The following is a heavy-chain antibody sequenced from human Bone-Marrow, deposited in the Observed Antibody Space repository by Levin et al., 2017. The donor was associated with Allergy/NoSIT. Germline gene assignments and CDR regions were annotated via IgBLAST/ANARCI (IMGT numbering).Heavy chain of an antibody. J-gene: IGHJ4*02. D-gene: IGHD2-15*01. CDR2: ISGSGGST. CDR1: GFTFSSYA. V-gene: IGHV3-23*01. CDR3: AKDRMGDIVVVVAATPTRYFDY. Sequence: GGSLRLSCAASGFTFSSYAMSWVRQAPGKGLEWVSAISGSGGSTYYADSVKGRFTISRDNSKNTLYLQMNSLRAEDTAVYYCAKDRMGDIVVVVAATPTRYFDYWGQGTLVTVSS.